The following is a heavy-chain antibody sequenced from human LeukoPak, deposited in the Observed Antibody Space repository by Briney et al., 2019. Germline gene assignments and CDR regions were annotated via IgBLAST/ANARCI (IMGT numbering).Heavy chain of an antibody. CDR3: AKDWGEVALVDN. J-gene: IGHJ4*02. D-gene: IGHD5-12*01. CDR1: GFTFSGYA. CDR2: IRYDGSNK. V-gene: IGHV3-30*02. Sequence: PGGSLRLSCAASGFTFSGYAMSWVRQAPGKGLEWVAFIRYDGSNKYYADSVKGRFTISRDNSKNTLYLQMNSLRAEDTAVYYCAKDWGEVALVDNWGQGTLVTVSS.